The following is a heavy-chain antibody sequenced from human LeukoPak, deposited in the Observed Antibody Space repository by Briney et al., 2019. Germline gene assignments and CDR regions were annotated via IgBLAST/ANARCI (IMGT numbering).Heavy chain of an antibody. CDR1: GGSFSGYY. CDR3: ARRYGSGSYYRYFDY. J-gene: IGHJ4*02. Sequence: SETLSLTCAVYGGSFSGYYWSWLRQPPGKGPEWIGEINHSGSTNYNPSLKSRVTISVDTSKNQFSLKLSSVTAADTAVYYCARRYGSGSYYRYFDYWGQGTLVTVSS. D-gene: IGHD3-10*01. V-gene: IGHV4-34*01. CDR2: INHSGST.